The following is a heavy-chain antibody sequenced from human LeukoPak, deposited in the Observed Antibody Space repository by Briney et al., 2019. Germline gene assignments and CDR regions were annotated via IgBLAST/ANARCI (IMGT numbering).Heavy chain of an antibody. CDR1: GFTFSSYA. CDR3: AELGITMIGGV. J-gene: IGHJ6*04. Sequence: GGSLRLSCAASGFTFSSYAMSWVRQAPGKGLEWVSGISGSGGSTYYADSVKGRFTISRDNAKNSLYLQMNSLRAEDTAGYYCAELGITMIGGVWGKGTTVAISP. D-gene: IGHD3-10*02. V-gene: IGHV3-23*01. CDR2: ISGSGGST.